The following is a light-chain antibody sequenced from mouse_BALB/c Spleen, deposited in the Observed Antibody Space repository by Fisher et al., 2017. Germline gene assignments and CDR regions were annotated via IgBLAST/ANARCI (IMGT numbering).Light chain of an antibody. CDR2: SIS. J-gene: IGKJ5*01. Sequence: IVMTQSPAIMSASLGEEITLTCSASSSVSSSYLHWYQQKPGSSPKLWIYSISNLASGVPARFSGSGSGTSFSFTINSMEAEDVATYYCQQRSSYPLTFGAGTKLELK. CDR3: QQRSSYPLT. CDR1: SSVSSSY. V-gene: IGKV4-79*01.